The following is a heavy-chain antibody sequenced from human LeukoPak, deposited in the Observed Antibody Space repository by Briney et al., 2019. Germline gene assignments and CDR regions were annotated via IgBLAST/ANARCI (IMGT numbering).Heavy chain of an antibody. CDR3: VRRDRGAFSPTY. Sequence: GESLKISCKGSGYSFDTYWIGWVRQMSGTGPEWMGIIYPSDSDTRYSPSFQGQVTISADESINTAYLQWRSLKASDTAIYYCVRRDRGAFSPTYWGQGTLVTVSS. J-gene: IGHJ4*02. CDR2: IYPSDSDT. D-gene: IGHD3-10*01. V-gene: IGHV5-51*01. CDR1: GYSFDTYW.